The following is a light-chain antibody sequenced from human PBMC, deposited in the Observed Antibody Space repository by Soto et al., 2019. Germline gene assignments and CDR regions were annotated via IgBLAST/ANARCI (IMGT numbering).Light chain of an antibody. CDR1: QSVSSN. Sequence: EIVMTQSPATLSVSPGERATLSCRASQSVSSNLAWYQQKPGQAPRLLIYGASTRATGIPARFSGSGSDTEFTINISSLQSEDVAVYYCLQYNNWPPLTFGGGTKVEIK. V-gene: IGKV3-15*01. CDR3: LQYNNWPPLT. J-gene: IGKJ4*01. CDR2: GAS.